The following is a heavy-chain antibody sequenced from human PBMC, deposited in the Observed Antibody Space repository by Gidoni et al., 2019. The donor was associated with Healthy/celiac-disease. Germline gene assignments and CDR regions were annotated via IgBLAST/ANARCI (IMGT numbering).Heavy chain of an antibody. V-gene: IGHV4-4*02. D-gene: IGHD5-18*01. J-gene: IGHJ2*01. CDR1: GGPLSSSHW. CDR3: ASYSYGLIRYFDL. Sequence: QVQLQESGPGLLKPSGTLSLTCAVPGGPLSSSHWWSWVRQTPGKGLEWIEEIDHTGSTNYNPSLKSRVAVSVDKSKNQFSLKLSSVTAADTAVYYCASYSYGLIRYFDLWGRGTLVTVSS. CDR2: IDHTGST.